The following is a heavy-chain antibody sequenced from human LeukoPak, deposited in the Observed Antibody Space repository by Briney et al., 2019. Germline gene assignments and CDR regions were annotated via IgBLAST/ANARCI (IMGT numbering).Heavy chain of an antibody. V-gene: IGHV3-21*01. J-gene: IGHJ4*02. D-gene: IGHD5-12*01. CDR1: GFTFSSYS. CDR2: ISSSSSYI. Sequence: GGSLRLSCAASGFTFSSYSMNWVRQAPGKGLEWVSSISSSSSYIYYADSVKGRFTISRDNAKNSLYLQMNSLRAEDTAVYYCARDMRPGGRVATTYHDCWGQGTLVTVSS. CDR3: ARDMRPGGRVATTYHDC.